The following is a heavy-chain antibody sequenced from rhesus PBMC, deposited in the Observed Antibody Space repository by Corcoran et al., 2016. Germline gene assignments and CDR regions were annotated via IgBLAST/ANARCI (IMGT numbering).Heavy chain of an antibody. CDR1: GGSISSNY. CDR2: IYGSSGRP. J-gene: IGHJ3*01. V-gene: IGHV4-160*01. CDR3: ARLITVTITNAFDF. Sequence: QVQLQESGPGLVKPSETLSLTCAVSGGSISSNYWSWIRQPPGKGLEWIGYIYGSSGRPYCNPSLKSRVTISTDTSKNQFSLKLSSVTAADTALYYCARLITVTITNAFDFWGQGLRVTVSS. D-gene: IGHD3-9*01.